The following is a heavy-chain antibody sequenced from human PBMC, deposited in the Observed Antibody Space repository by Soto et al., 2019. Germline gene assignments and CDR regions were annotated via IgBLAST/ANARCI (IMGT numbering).Heavy chain of an antibody. J-gene: IGHJ6*02. CDR1: GGTFSSYA. D-gene: IGHD2-2*01. CDR3: ARSQGSSTSLEIYYYYYYGMDV. Sequence: QVQLVQSGAEVKKPGSSVKVSCKASGGTFSSYAISWVREAPGQGLEWMGGIIPLSGTANYAQKFQGRVTITADESMSTAYMELSSLRSEDTAVYYCARSQGSSTSLEIYYYYYYGMDVWGQGTTVTVSS. CDR2: IIPLSGTA. V-gene: IGHV1-69*01.